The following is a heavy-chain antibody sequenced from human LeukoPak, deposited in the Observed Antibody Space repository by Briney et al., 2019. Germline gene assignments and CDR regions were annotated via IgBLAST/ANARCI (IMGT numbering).Heavy chain of an antibody. CDR1: GFTFSNYN. J-gene: IGHJ4*02. Sequence: GGSLKLSCAASGFTFSNYNFYWVRQAPGKGLEWVSSISSTSSYIYYADSMKGRFTISRDNAKNSLYLQMNSLRAEDTAVYYCAREYSSSSGRSFDYWGQGTLVTVSS. CDR3: AREYSSSSGRSFDY. D-gene: IGHD6-6*01. CDR2: ISSTSSYI. V-gene: IGHV3-21*01.